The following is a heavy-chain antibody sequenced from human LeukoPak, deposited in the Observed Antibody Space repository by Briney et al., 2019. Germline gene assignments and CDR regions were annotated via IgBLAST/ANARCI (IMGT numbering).Heavy chain of an antibody. J-gene: IGHJ5*02. Sequence: SETLSLTCAVYGGSFSGYYWGWIRQPPGKGLEWIGEINHSGSTNYNPSLKSRVTISVDTSKNQFSLKLSSVTAADTAVYYCAQQLGRIGPSDPWGQGTLVTVSS. CDR1: GGSFSGYY. CDR3: AQQLGRIGPSDP. D-gene: IGHD6-13*01. CDR2: INHSGST. V-gene: IGHV4-34*01.